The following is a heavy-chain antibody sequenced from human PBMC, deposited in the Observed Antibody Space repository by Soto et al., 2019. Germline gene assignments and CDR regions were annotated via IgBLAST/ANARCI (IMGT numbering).Heavy chain of an antibody. CDR1: GFSLSNARMG. CDR3: ARSLMITFGGVVTYAAFDI. D-gene: IGHD3-16*01. J-gene: IGHJ3*02. Sequence: SGPTLVNPTETLTLTCTVSGFSLSNARMGVSWIRQPPGKALEWLAHIFSNDEKSHSTFLKSRLTISKDTSKSQVVLTMTNMDPVDTATYYCARSLMITFGGVVTYAAFDIWGQGTMVTVSS. CDR2: IFSNDEK. V-gene: IGHV2-26*01.